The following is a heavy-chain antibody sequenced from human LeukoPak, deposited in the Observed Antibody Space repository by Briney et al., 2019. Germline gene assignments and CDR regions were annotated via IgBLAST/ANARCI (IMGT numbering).Heavy chain of an antibody. J-gene: IGHJ4*02. D-gene: IGHD2-2*02. CDR1: GYTFTGYY. Sequence: GASVKVSCKASGYTFTGYYMHWVRQAPGQGLEWMGWINPNSGGTNYAQKFQGRVTMTRDTSISTAYMELSRLRSEDTAVYYCARFVRGAVPAAILWGQGTLVTVSS. CDR2: INPNSGGT. CDR3: ARFVRGAVPAAIL. V-gene: IGHV1-2*02.